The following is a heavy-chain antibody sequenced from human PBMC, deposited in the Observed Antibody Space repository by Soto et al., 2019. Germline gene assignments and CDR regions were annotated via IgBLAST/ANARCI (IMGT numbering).Heavy chain of an antibody. CDR2: IIPIFVTS. V-gene: IGHV1-69*13. Sequence: PVNGSCSPAGGRFSSSGISCVRLAPGQRLRWVRGIIPIFVTSHYAQKFQGRVTTTADESTHTAYMELSSLTSEETAVYYCARSLDYHDYTGYSTGGVYFYYWGLGILV. CDR3: ARSLDYHDYTGYSTGGVYFYY. CDR1: GGRFSSSG. J-gene: IGHJ4*02. D-gene: IGHD3-22*01.